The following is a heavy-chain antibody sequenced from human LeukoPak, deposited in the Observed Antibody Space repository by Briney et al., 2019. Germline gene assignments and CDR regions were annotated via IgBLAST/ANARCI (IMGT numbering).Heavy chain of an antibody. CDR1: GFNFGVVA. V-gene: IGHV3-49*03. CDR2: IRHREYGGTA. J-gene: IGHJ4*02. CDR3: ARERAGDVDY. Sequence: GGSLRLSCATSGFNFGVVAMDWIRQAPGKGLEWVGFIRHREYGGTAEYAASVNGRFAISRDDSKSIVYLQMNDLKTEDTGVYYCARERAGDVDYWGLGTLVTVSS.